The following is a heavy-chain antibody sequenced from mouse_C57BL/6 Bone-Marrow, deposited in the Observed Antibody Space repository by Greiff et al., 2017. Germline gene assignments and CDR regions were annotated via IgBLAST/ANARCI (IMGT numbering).Heavy chain of an antibody. J-gene: IGHJ4*01. CDR2: ISSGSSTI. CDR1: GFTFSDYG. V-gene: IGHV5-17*01. D-gene: IGHD1-1*01. CDR3: AITTVVATDAMDY. Sequence: EVQGVESGGGLVKPGGSLKLSCAASGFTFSDYGMHWVRQAPEKGLEWVAYISSGSSTIYYADTVKGRFTISRDNAKNTLFLQLTSLRSEDTAMYYCAITTVVATDAMDYWGQGTSVTGSS.